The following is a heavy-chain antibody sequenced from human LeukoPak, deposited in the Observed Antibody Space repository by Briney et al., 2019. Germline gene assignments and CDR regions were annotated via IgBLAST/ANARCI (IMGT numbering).Heavy chain of an antibody. CDR1: GGTFSSYA. D-gene: IGHD3-3*01. CDR2: IIPIFGTA. V-gene: IGHV1-69*05. Sequence: SVKVSCKASGGTFSSYAISWVRQAPGQGLEGMGGIIPIFGTANYAQKFQGRVTITTDESTSTAYMELSSLRSEDTAVYYCARGNRDDSRSRRYFDYWGQGTLVTVSS. J-gene: IGHJ4*02. CDR3: ARGNRDDSRSRRYFDY.